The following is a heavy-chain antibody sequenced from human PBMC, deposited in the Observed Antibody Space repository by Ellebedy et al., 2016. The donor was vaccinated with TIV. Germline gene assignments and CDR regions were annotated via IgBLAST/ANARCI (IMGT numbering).Heavy chain of an antibody. CDR3: ARSYGIAVANTVGDAFDI. V-gene: IGHV1-45*02. CDR1: GYTFTYRY. D-gene: IGHD6-19*01. CDR2: ITPFNGNT. J-gene: IGHJ3*02. Sequence: SVKVSCXASGYTFTYRYLHWVRQAPGQALEWMGWITPFNGNTNYAQKFQDRVTITRDRSMSTAYMELSSLRSEDTAMYYCARSYGIAVANTVGDAFDIWGQGTMVTVSS.